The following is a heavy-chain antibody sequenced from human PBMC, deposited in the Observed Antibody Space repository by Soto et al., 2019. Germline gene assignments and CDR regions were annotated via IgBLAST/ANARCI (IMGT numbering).Heavy chain of an antibody. CDR2: ISAYNGDT. D-gene: IGHD1-26*01. CDR3: ARSSGTYPPSRYYYGLDV. Sequence: AASVKVSCKASGYTFTSYDINWVRQATGQGLEWMGWISAYNGDTNYPQKFQARVTMTTDTSTSTAYLDLRSLRSDDTAVYYCARSSGTYPPSRYYYGLDVWGQGTTVTVSS. V-gene: IGHV1-18*01. CDR1: GYTFTSYD. J-gene: IGHJ6*02.